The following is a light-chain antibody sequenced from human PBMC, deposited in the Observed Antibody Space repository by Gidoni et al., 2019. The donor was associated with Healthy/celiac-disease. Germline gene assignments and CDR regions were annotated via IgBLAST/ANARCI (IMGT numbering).Light chain of an antibody. CDR2: AAS. CDR1: QSISSY. V-gene: IGKV1-39*01. CDR3: KQSYSTPYT. J-gene: IGKJ2*01. Sequence: DIQMTQSPSSLSASVGDRVTITCRASQSISSYLNWYQQKPGKAPKLLIYAASSLQSGVPSRFSGSGSGTDFTLTISSLQPEDFATYYCKQSYSTPYTFXQXTKLEIK.